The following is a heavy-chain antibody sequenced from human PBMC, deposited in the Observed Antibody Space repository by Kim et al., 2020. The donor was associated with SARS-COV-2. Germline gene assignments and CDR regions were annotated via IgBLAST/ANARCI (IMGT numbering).Heavy chain of an antibody. CDR2: ISGRGGST. D-gene: IGHD6-13*01. CDR1: GFTFSSYA. CDR3: EIDRNRYSSTHFHP. Sequence: GGSLRLSCAASGFTFSSYAMSWLRQAPGKGLQWVSAISGRGGSTYYADPVKGRFIISSDNFKNTLHLQMNILRAEDTAVYICEIDRNRYSSTHFHPWGQG. J-gene: IGHJ5*02. V-gene: IGHV3-23*01.